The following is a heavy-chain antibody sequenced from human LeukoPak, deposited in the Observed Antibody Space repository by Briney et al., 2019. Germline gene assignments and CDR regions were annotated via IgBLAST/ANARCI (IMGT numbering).Heavy chain of an antibody. CDR1: GGSISSSSYY. D-gene: IGHD3-10*01. CDR2: IYYSGST. CDR3: ARGRFGELFSSLFYYMDV. Sequence: KTSETLSLTCTVSGGSISSSSYYWGWIRQPPGKGLEWIGSIYYSGSTYYNPSLKSRVTISVDTSKNQFSLKLSSVTAADTAVYYCARGRFGELFSSLFYYMDVWGKGTTVTVSS. V-gene: IGHV4-39*07. J-gene: IGHJ6*03.